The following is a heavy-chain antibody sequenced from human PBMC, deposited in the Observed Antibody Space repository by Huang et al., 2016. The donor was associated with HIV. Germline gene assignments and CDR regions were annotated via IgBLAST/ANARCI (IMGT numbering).Heavy chain of an antibody. CDR1: TFTFGAYW. CDR3: ATKTAGMDI. CDR2: IKQDESEK. D-gene: IGHD1-7*01. J-gene: IGHJ6*02. Sequence: VESGGRSVQPGGSIKLSCVGSTFTFGAYWMSWVRQPPVKGLEWVDNIKQDESEKYYVDSVKGRFNISRDNARKVLFLEMDDLRVEDTAIYFCATKTAGMDIWGQGTTVTVSS. V-gene: IGHV3-7*01.